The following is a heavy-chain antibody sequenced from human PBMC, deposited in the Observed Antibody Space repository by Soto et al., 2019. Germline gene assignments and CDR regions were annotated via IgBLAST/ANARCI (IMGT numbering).Heavy chain of an antibody. CDR3: ARRLDNTLDF. Sequence: GESLKISCKGSGYNFATYWIGWVRQMPGKGLEWMGIVYPHDSDTRYSPSFQGQVTISADKSISTAYLQWSSLKASDTAIYYCARRLDNTLDFWGQGTLVTVSS. D-gene: IGHD1-20*01. CDR1: GYNFATYW. V-gene: IGHV5-51*01. CDR2: VYPHDSDT. J-gene: IGHJ4*02.